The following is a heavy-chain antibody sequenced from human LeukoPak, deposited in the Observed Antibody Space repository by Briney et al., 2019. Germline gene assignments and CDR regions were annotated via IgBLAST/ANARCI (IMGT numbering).Heavy chain of an antibody. D-gene: IGHD3-3*01. J-gene: IGHJ4*02. Sequence: ASVKVSCKASGYTFTVYYMHWVRHAPGQGLECRGGINPNSGGTNYAQKSQGSGTITTYTAISTAYMAVSRMRSEDTAMYSCERGNEIFGTMPIKPPFDYWGQGTLVTVSS. CDR3: ERGNEIFGTMPIKPPFDY. CDR2: INPNSGGT. CDR1: GYTFTVYY. V-gene: IGHV1-2*02.